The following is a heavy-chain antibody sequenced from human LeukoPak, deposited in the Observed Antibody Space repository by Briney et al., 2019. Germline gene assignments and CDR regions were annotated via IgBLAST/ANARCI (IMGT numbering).Heavy chain of an antibody. D-gene: IGHD5-12*01. J-gene: IGHJ4*02. V-gene: IGHV1-69*13. CDR1: GGTFSSYA. CDR2: IIPIFGTA. Sequence: SVKVSCKASGGTFSSYAISWVRQAPGQGLEWMGGIIPIFGTANYAQKFQGRVTITADESTSTAYMELSSLRSEDTAVYYCAREAPRSGYDSEPPGDYWGQGALVTVSS. CDR3: AREAPRSGYDSEPPGDY.